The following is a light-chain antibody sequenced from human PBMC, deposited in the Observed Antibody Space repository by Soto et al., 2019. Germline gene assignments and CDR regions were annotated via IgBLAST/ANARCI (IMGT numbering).Light chain of an antibody. CDR1: QSVSSSY. J-gene: IGKJ3*01. CDR3: QQYGSSLLFT. V-gene: IGKV3-20*01. CDR2: GAS. Sequence: EIVLTQSPGTLSLSPGERATLSCRASQSVSSSYLAWYQQKPGQAPRLLIYGASSRATGIPYRFSGSGSGTDFTLTISRLEPEDFAMYYCQQYGSSLLFTFGPGTKVDIK.